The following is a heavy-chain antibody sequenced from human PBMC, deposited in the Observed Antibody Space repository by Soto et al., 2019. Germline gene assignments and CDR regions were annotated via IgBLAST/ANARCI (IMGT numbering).Heavy chain of an antibody. CDR1: GYTFTSYG. CDR3: ARDSDYDYIWGSGTTPENYFDY. D-gene: IGHD3-16*01. Sequence: QVQLVQSGAEVKKPGASVKVSCKASGYTFTSYGISWVRQAPGQGLEWMGWISAYNGNTNYAQKLQGRVTMTTDTSTSTAYMELRSLRSDETAVYYCARDSDYDYIWGSGTTPENYFDYWGQGTLVTVSS. V-gene: IGHV1-18*01. CDR2: ISAYNGNT. J-gene: IGHJ4*02.